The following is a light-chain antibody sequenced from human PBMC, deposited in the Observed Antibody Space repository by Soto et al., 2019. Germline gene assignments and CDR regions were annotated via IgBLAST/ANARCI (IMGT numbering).Light chain of an antibody. J-gene: IGLJ1*01. V-gene: IGLV2-8*01. CDR1: SSDVGYYQY. CDR2: EVN. CDR3: CSYGDNNYFV. Sequence: QSVLTQPPSASGSPGQSVTISCTGTSSDVGYYQYVSWYQQRPGRTPRLMIFEVNKRPSGVPDRFSGSKSGNSAFLTVSGLQPDDEADYYCCSYGDNNYFVFGSGTKLTVL.